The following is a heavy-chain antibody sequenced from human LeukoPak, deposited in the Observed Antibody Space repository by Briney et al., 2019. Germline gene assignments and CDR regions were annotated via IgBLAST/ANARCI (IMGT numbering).Heavy chain of an antibody. V-gene: IGHV1-2*06. D-gene: IGHD6-6*01. CDR1: GYAFTGYY. Sequence: ATVKIFCKVSGYAFTGYYMHWVRQAPGQGLEWMGRINPNSGGTNYAQKFQGRVTMTRDTSISTAYMELSRLRSDDTAVYYCARVYSSSSSYYYYYYMDVWGKGTTVTVSS. CDR3: ARVYSSSSSYYYYYYMDV. CDR2: INPNSGGT. J-gene: IGHJ6*03.